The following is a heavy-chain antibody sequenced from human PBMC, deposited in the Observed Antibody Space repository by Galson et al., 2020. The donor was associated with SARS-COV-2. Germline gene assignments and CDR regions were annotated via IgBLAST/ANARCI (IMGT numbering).Heavy chain of an antibody. J-gene: IGHJ4*02. CDR1: GFTFKTYG. Sequence: TGGSLRLSCAVSGFTFKTYGMHWVRQAPGKGLEWVALVSHDGSHKYFADSVKGRFTIPRDNSKNTLYLQMDSLRPEDTAVYYCAKDARDGYGLLGSIDYWGQGTLVTVSS. V-gene: IGHV3-30*18. D-gene: IGHD5-12*01. CDR2: VSHDGSHK. CDR3: AKDARDGYGLLGSIDY.